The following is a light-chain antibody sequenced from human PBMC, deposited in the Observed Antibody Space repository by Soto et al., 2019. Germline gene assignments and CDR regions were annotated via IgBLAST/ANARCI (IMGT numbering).Light chain of an antibody. Sequence: DIQMTQSPSSLSASVGDRVTITCRASQSISTYLNWYQYKPGKAPKLLIYAASSLQSGVPSRFSASGSGTDFTLTISSLQPEDFATYYCQQTNNFPVTFGQGTRLE. V-gene: IGKV1-39*01. J-gene: IGKJ5*01. CDR2: AAS. CDR3: QQTNNFPVT. CDR1: QSISTY.